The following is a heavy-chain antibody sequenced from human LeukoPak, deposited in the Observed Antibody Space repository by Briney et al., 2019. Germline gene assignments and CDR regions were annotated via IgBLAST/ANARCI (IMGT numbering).Heavy chain of an antibody. CDR2: ISGSGGST. D-gene: IGHD5-24*01. CDR1: GFTFSSYW. Sequence: PGGSLRLSCAASGFTFSSYWMHWVRQAPGKGLEWVSAISGSGGSTYYADSVKGRFTISRDNSKNTLYLQMNSLRAEDTAVYYCARTTEMATINGFDYWGQGTLVTVSS. CDR3: ARTTEMATINGFDY. V-gene: IGHV3-23*01. J-gene: IGHJ4*02.